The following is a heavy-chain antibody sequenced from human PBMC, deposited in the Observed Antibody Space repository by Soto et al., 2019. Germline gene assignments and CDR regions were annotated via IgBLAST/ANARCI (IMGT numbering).Heavy chain of an antibody. Sequence: SETLSLTCTVSGGSISSSSYHWGWIRQPPGKGLEWIGSIYYSGSTYYNPSLKSRVTISVDTSKNQFSLKQSSVTAADTAVYYCAGILRSTYYMDVWGKGTTVTVSS. V-gene: IGHV4-39*01. CDR3: AGILRSTYYMDV. D-gene: IGHD3-3*01. J-gene: IGHJ6*03. CDR2: IYYSGST. CDR1: GGSISSSSYH.